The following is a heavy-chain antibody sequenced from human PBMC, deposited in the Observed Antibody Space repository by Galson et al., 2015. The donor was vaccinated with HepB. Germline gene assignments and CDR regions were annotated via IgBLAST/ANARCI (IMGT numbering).Heavy chain of an antibody. CDR3: ARGPSDGDWFDP. D-gene: IGHD3-16*01. CDR1: GGTFSSYT. V-gene: IGHV1-69*02. J-gene: IGHJ5*02. Sequence: SVKVSCKASGGTFSSYTISWVRQAPGQGLEWMGRIIPILGIANYAQKFQGRVTITADKSTSTAYMELSSLRSEDTAVYYCARGPSDGDWFDPWGQGTLVTVSS. CDR2: IIPILGIA.